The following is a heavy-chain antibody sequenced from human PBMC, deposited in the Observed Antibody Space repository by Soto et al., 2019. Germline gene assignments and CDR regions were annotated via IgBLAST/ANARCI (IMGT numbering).Heavy chain of an antibody. CDR3: ARDYGDSHFDY. D-gene: IGHD4-17*01. V-gene: IGHV4-59*01. CDR2: IYYSGST. J-gene: IGHJ4*02. CDR1: GGSLGSYY. Sequence: SETLSLTCTVSGGSLGSYYWSWIRQTPGKGLEWIGYIYYSGSTNYSPSLKSRVTISVDTSKNQFSLKLSSVTAADTAVYYCARDYGDSHFDYWGQGTLVTVSS.